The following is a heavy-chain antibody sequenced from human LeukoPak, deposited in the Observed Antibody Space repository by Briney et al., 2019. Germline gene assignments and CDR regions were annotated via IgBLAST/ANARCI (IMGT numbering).Heavy chain of an antibody. CDR3: AGYNYNFLTGFYGMTPFAPALDY. Sequence: SETLSLTCTVSGGSLRSYYWSWIRQPPGKRLEWIGYISDNGSTEHNPSLKSRVTISTDTSKNHFSLRLSSVTAADTAVYFCAGYNYNFLTGFYGMTPFAPALDYWGQGIRVTVSS. J-gene: IGHJ4*02. CDR2: ISDNGST. V-gene: IGHV4-59*01. CDR1: GGSLRSYY. D-gene: IGHD3-9*01.